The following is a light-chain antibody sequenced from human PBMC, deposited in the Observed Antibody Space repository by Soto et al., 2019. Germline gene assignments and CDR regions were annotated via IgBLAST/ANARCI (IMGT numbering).Light chain of an antibody. CDR2: GAS. CDR1: QSVSSNY. Sequence: EIVLTQSPGTLSLSPGERATRSCMSSQSVSSNYLAWYQQKRGQAPRLRIYGASSRATGIPTRFSGSGSGTDFTLTISRLEPEDFAVYYCQQYDTSPRTFGQGTKVEI. CDR3: QQYDTSPRT. V-gene: IGKV3-20*01. J-gene: IGKJ1*01.